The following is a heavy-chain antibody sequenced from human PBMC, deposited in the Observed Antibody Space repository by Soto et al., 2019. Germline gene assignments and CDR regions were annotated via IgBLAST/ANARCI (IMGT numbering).Heavy chain of an antibody. V-gene: IGHV1-2*02. CDR2: INPNRGDT. D-gene: IGHD6-19*01. CDR3: ARDSSGSY. J-gene: IGHJ4*02. Sequence: QVQLVQSGAEVKKPGASVKVSCKASGYTFTGYYMHWVRQAPGQGLEWMGWINPNRGDTNYAQKFHGRVTMTGDTSISTAYMELSSLRSDDTAVYYCARDSSGSYWGQGTLVTVSS. CDR1: GYTFTGYY.